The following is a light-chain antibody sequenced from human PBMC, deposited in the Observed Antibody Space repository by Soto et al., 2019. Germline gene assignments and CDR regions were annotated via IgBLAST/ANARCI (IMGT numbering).Light chain of an antibody. CDR1: SRDIGTYNY. CDR2: DVS. CDR3: TSYTSTSSYV. J-gene: IGLJ1*01. Sequence: QSALTQPASVSGSPGQSIPISCTGTSRDIGTYNYVSCYQQLPDKAPKLIIYDVSNRPSGISSRFSGSKSGNTAFLTISGLQAEDEADYYCTSYTSTSSYVFGTGTKLTVL. V-gene: IGLV2-14*03.